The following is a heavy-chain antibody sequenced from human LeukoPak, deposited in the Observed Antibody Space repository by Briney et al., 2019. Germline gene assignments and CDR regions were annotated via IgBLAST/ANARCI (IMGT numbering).Heavy chain of an antibody. CDR3: ARSGPAAGRPDAFDI. J-gene: IGHJ3*02. V-gene: IGHV4-39*07. CDR2: IYYSGIT. Sequence: SETLSLTCTLSGDSISSSSFYWAWIRQPPGKGLECIGTIYYSGITYYSPSLKSRVTISVDTSKNQFSLKLSSVTAADTAVYFCARSGPAAGRPDAFDIWGQGTMVTVSS. CDR1: GDSISSSSFY. D-gene: IGHD2-2*01.